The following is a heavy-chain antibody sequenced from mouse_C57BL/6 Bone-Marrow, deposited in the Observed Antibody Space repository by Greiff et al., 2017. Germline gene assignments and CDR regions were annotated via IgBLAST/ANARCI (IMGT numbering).Heavy chain of an antibody. CDR1: GFTFSSYG. Sequence: EVKLVESGGDLVKPGGSLKLSCAASGFTFSSYGMSWVRQTPDKRLEWVATISSGGSYTYYPDSVKGRFNISRDNAKNTLYLQMSSLKSEDTAMYYCAREEYYGSSYAWFAYWGQGTLVTVSA. CDR2: ISSGGSYT. CDR3: AREEYYGSSYAWFAY. V-gene: IGHV5-6*02. J-gene: IGHJ3*01. D-gene: IGHD1-1*01.